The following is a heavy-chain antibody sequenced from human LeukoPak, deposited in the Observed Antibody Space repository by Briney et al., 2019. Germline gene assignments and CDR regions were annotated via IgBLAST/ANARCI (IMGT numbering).Heavy chain of an antibody. V-gene: IGHV4-31*03. CDR3: ARDKGPPLRAFDI. Sequence: SETLSLTCTVSGNSISSGGYCWSWIRQHPGKGLEWIGYIFYSGSTYYNPSLKSRVTISVDTSKNQFSLKLSSVTAADTAVYYCARDKGPPLRAFDIWGQGTMVTVSS. CDR2: IFYSGST. D-gene: IGHD1-14*01. J-gene: IGHJ3*02. CDR1: GNSISSGGYC.